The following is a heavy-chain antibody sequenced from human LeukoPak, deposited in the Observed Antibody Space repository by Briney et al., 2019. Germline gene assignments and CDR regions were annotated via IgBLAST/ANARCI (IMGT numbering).Heavy chain of an antibody. V-gene: IGHV1-8*01. Sequence: ASVKVSCTASGYTFTSYDINWVRQATVQGLEWMGWMNPNSGNTRYAQKFQGRVTMTRNTSINTDYMELSSLRSEDTAIYYCARGVGIVSTISKKHFDDWGQGTLVTVSS. J-gene: IGHJ4*02. CDR2: MNPNSGNT. D-gene: IGHD5/OR15-5a*01. CDR3: ARGVGIVSTISKKHFDD. CDR1: GYTFTSYD.